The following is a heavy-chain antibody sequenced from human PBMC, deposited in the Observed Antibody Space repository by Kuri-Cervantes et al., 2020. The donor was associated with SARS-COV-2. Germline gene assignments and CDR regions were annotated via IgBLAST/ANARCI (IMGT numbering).Heavy chain of an antibody. Sequence: GASLKISCAASGFTFSGHWIHWVRQAPGKGLGWVSRINPDGSYTNNADSVKGRFTLSRDNAKNMLFLQMNSLRAEDTAVYYCVRDGDHWNFDYWGQGTLITVSS. D-gene: IGHD1-1*01. CDR2: INPDGSYT. CDR3: VRDGDHWNFDY. V-gene: IGHV3-74*01. CDR1: GFTFSGHW. J-gene: IGHJ4*02.